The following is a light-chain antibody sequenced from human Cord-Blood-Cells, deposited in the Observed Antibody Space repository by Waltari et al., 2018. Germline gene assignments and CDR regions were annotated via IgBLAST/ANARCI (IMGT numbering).Light chain of an antibody. V-gene: IGLV2-8*01. Sequence: SSLPQPPSASGSPGQSAPIPCTATRSAVGRSNYVYWYQQHPGTAPKLMMYEVSKRPSGVPDRFSGSKSGNTASLTVSGLRAEDEADYYCSSYAGSNNCVVFGGGTKLTVL. CDR3: SSYAGSNNCVV. CDR1: RSAVGRSNY. CDR2: EVS. J-gene: IGLJ2*01.